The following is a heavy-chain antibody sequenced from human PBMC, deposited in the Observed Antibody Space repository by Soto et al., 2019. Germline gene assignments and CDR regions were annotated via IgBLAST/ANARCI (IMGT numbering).Heavy chain of an antibody. Sequence: GGSLRLSCAASGFTFSTYWMHWVRQAPGKGLVWVSRLSPDGTTTDYADSVKGRLTISRDNARNTLYLQMNSLRAEDTAVYYCAKGAGTSLSFFDYWGQGTLVTVSS. CDR2: LSPDGTTT. J-gene: IGHJ4*02. CDR1: GFTFSTYW. CDR3: AKGAGTSLSFFDY. D-gene: IGHD2-2*01. V-gene: IGHV3-74*01.